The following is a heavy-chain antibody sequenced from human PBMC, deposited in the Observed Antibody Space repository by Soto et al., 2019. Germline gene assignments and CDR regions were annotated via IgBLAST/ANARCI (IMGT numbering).Heavy chain of an antibody. J-gene: IGHJ6*02. D-gene: IGHD4-4*01. Sequence: LSLTCTVSGGSISSYYWSWIRQPPGKGLEWIGYIYYSGSTNYNPSLKSRVTISVDTSKNQFSLKLSSVTAADTAVYYCAREAYSNYGYYYGMDVWGQGTTVTVSS. CDR2: IYYSGST. V-gene: IGHV4-59*01. CDR3: AREAYSNYGYYYGMDV. CDR1: GGSISSYY.